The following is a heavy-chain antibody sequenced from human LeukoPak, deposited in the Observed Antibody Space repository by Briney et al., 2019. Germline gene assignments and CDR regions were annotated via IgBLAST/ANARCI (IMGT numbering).Heavy chain of an antibody. V-gene: IGHV3-7*01. CDR1: GLTFSSYW. Sequence: GGSLRLSCAASGLTFSSYWMSWVRQAPGKGLEWVANIKLDGSEKYYVDSVKGRFTISRDNAKNSLYLQMWSLRAEDTAMYYCARDSPHSSSFAYDYWGQGTLVTVSS. D-gene: IGHD6-13*01. CDR3: ARDSPHSSSFAYDY. J-gene: IGHJ4*02. CDR2: IKLDGSEK.